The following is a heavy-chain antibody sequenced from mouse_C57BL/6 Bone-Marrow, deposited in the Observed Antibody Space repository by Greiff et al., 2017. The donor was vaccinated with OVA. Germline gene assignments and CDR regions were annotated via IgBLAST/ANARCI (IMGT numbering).Heavy chain of an antibody. CDR1: GFTFTDYY. V-gene: IGHV7-3*01. Sequence: EVQLVESGGGLVQPGGSLSLSCAASGFTFTDYYMSWVRQPPGKALEWLGFIRNKANGYTTEYSASVKGRFTISRDNSQSILYLQMNALRAEDSATYYCARYMIRGYFDYWGQGTTLTVSS. CDR2: IRNKANGYTT. J-gene: IGHJ2*01. CDR3: ARYMIRGYFDY.